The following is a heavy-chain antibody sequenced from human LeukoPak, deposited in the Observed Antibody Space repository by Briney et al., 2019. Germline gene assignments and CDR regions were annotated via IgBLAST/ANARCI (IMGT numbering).Heavy chain of an antibody. CDR1: GFTFSSHA. CDR3: AKTGGKGQWLYAFDI. V-gene: IGHV3-23*01. CDR2: LSGSGYNT. D-gene: IGHD6-19*01. J-gene: IGHJ3*02. Sequence: GGSLRLSCAASGFTFSSHALSWVRQAPGKGLEWVSSLSGSGYNTYYADSVKGRFTISRDNSKNTVYLQMNSLRAEDTAVYYCAKTGGKGQWLYAFDIWGQGTMVTVSS.